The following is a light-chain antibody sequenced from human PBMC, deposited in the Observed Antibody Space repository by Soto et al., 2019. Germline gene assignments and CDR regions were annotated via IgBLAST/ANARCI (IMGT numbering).Light chain of an antibody. CDR3: SSYTRSATLV. CDR2: DVT. V-gene: IGLV2-14*03. J-gene: IGLJ2*01. CDR1: SSDVGGYNY. Sequence: SALTQPASVSGSPGQSITISCTGSSSDVGGYNYVSWYQQHPDKAPKLIIYDVTNRPSGVSNRFSGSKSGNTASLTISGLQAEDEADYHCSSYTRSATLVFGGGTKVTVL.